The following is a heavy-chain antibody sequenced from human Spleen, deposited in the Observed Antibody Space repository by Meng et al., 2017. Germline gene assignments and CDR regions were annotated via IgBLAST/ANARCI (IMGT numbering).Heavy chain of an antibody. CDR2: IIHGGST. CDR3: AGSLVGATTGDY. V-gene: IGHV4-34*12. D-gene: IGHD1-26*01. Sequence: QLQHGGAGLLKPSETQSLTRAVNGGSFSCYYWSWIRSPPVKGLEWSGEIIHGGSTNYNPSLKSRLTISVDTSKNQFSLKLSSVTAADTAVYYRAGSLVGATTGDYWGQGTLVTVSS. CDR1: GGSFSCYY. J-gene: IGHJ4*02.